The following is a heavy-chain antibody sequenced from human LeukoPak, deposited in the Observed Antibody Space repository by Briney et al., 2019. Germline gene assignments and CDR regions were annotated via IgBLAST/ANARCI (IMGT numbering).Heavy chain of an antibody. Sequence: GGSLRLSCAASGFTFSSYEMNWVRQAPGKGLEWVSYISSSGSTIYYADSVKGRFTISRDNAKNSLYLQMNSLRAEDTAVYYCARELGYSSGWTGLVPGYYGTDVWGKGTTVTVSS. J-gene: IGHJ6*04. V-gene: IGHV3-48*03. CDR2: ISSSGSTI. CDR3: ARELGYSSGWTGLVPGYYGTDV. D-gene: IGHD6-19*01. CDR1: GFTFSSYE.